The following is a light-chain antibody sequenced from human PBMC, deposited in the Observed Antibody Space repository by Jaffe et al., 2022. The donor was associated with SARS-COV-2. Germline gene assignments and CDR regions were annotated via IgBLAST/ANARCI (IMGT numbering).Light chain of an antibody. V-gene: IGKV1-39*01. CDR2: AAS. Sequence: DIQMTQSPSSLSASVGDSLTITCRASQSVSTYLTWYQQKPGRAPKLLISAASSLQSGVPSRFSGSGSGTDFTLTISSLQHEDSASYYCQQTYNTPWTFGQGTKVEIK. J-gene: IGKJ1*01. CDR1: QSVSTY. CDR3: QQTYNTPWT.